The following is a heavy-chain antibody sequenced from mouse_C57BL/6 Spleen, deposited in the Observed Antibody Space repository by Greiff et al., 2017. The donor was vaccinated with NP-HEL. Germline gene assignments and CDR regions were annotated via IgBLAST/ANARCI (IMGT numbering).Heavy chain of an antibody. D-gene: IGHD1-1*01. CDR1: GYTFTDYY. J-gene: IGHJ4*01. V-gene: IGHV1-26*01. CDR2: INPNNGGT. CDR3: ARVPDYYGSSYYAMDY. Sequence: EVQLQQSGPELVKPGASVKISCKASGYTFTDYYMNWVKQSHGKSLEWIGDINPNNGGTSYNQKFKGKATLTVDKSSSTAYMELRSLTSEDSAVYYGARVPDYYGSSYYAMDYWGQGTSVTVSS.